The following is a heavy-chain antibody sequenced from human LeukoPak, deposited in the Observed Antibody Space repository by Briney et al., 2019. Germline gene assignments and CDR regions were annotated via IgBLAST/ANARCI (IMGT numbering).Heavy chain of an antibody. D-gene: IGHD3-10*01. Sequence: GGSLRLSCAASGFTFSSYWMHWVRQAPGKGLVWVSRINSDGSSTSYADSVKGRFTISRDNAKNTLYLQMNSLRAEDTAVYYCTRGRDSASGSSDYWGQGTLVTVSS. CDR2: INSDGSST. CDR1: GFTFSSYW. J-gene: IGHJ4*02. CDR3: TRGRDSASGSSDY. V-gene: IGHV3-74*01.